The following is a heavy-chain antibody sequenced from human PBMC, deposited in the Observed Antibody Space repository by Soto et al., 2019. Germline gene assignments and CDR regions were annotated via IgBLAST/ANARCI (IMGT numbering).Heavy chain of an antibody. CDR1: GFTFSSYS. CDR2: ISSSSSYI. J-gene: IGHJ6*02. V-gene: IGHV3-21*01. Sequence: PGGSLRLSCAASGFTFSSYSMNWVRQAPGKGLEWVSSISSSSSYIYYADSVKGRFTISRDNAKNSLYLQMNSLRAEDTAVYYCARDQPYADFWSGYYTGYYYYGMDVWGQGTTVTAP. D-gene: IGHD3-3*01. CDR3: ARDQPYADFWSGYYTGYYYYGMDV.